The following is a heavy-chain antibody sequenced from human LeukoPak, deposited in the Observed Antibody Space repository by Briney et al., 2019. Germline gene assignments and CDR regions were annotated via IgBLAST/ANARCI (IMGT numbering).Heavy chain of an antibody. Sequence: GGSLRLSCAASGFTFSSYSINWVRQAPGKGLEWVSSISSSSSYIYYADSVKGRFTISRDNAKNSLYLQMNSLRVEDTAVYFCARWGSELPDDAFDIWGQGTMVTVSS. CDR2: ISSSSSYI. V-gene: IGHV3-21*01. CDR3: ARWGSELPDDAFDI. CDR1: GFTFSSYS. J-gene: IGHJ3*02. D-gene: IGHD6-25*01.